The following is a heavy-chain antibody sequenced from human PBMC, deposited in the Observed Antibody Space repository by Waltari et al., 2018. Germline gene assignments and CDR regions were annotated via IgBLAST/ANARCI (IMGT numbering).Heavy chain of an antibody. CDR3: ARGRGDITIFGVVSDSFDI. CDR1: GGTVSSYA. CDR2: IIPLFGTA. Sequence: QVQLVQSGAAVKKPGASGKVCCQASGGTVSSYAISWVGQSPVQGLEWMGGIIPLFGTANYAQKFHGRVTITADESTSTAYMELSSLRSEDTALDYCARGRGDITIFGVVSDSFDICGQGTMVTVSS. J-gene: IGHJ3*02. V-gene: IGHV1-69*12. D-gene: IGHD3-3*01.